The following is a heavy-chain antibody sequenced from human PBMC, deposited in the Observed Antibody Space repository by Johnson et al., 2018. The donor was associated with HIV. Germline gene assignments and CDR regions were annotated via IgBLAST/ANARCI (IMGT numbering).Heavy chain of an antibody. CDR2: ISYDGSNK. CDR1: GFTFSSYA. D-gene: IGHD3-10*01. CDR3: TKAHYGSGEYVI. V-gene: IGHV3-30-3*01. Sequence: QMLLVESGGGVVQPGRSLRLSCAASGFTFSSYAMHWVRQAPGKGLEWVAVISYDGSNKYYADSVKGRFTISRDNSKNTLYLQMNSLRAEDTALYYCTKAHYGSGEYVIWGQGTMVTVSS. J-gene: IGHJ3*02.